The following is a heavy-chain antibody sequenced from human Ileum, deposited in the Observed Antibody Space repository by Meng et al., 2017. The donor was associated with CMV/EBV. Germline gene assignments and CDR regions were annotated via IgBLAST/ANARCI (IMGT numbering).Heavy chain of an antibody. Sequence: GQPPQSGPGLGQPSQPLSLTCAGDSVSISTESWNWIRQSPSRGLEWLGRTWYGSKWYYEYAVSVKSRITIIPDTSQNQISLQLNSVTPDDTAVYYCTYGWPLKYWGQGSLVTVSS. J-gene: IGHJ4*02. CDR2: TWYGSKWYY. D-gene: IGHD3-10*01. V-gene: IGHV6-1*01. CDR3: TYGWPLKY. CDR1: DSVSISTES.